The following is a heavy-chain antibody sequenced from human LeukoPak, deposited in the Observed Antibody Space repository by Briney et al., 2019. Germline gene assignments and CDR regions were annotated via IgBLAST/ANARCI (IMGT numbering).Heavy chain of an antibody. CDR1: GGSFSGYY. V-gene: IGHV4-34*01. CDR3: ARAWSPTARWFDP. J-gene: IGHJ5*02. CDR2: INHSGST. Sequence: RSETLSLTCAAYGGSFSGYYWSWIRQPPGKGLEWIGEINHSGSTNYNPSLKSRVTISVDTSKNQFSLKLSSVTAADTAVYYCARAWSPTARWFDPWGQGTLVTVSS.